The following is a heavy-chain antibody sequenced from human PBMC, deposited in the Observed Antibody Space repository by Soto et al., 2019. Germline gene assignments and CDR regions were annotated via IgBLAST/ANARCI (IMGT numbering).Heavy chain of an antibody. Sequence: QVQLQQWGAGLLKPSETLSLTCAVYGGSFSGYYWSWIRQPPGKGLEWIGEINHSGSTNYNPSLKSRVTISVDTSKNQFSLKLSSVTAADTAVYYCARSFSYDYVWGSYRHRGYFDYWGQGTLVTVSS. D-gene: IGHD3-16*02. CDR2: INHSGST. CDR1: GGSFSGYY. V-gene: IGHV4-34*01. CDR3: ARSFSYDYVWGSYRHRGYFDY. J-gene: IGHJ4*02.